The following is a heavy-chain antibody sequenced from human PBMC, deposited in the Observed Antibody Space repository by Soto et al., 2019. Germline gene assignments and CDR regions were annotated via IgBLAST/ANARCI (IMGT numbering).Heavy chain of an antibody. CDR1: GYTFTGYY. CDR2: INPNSGGT. Sequence: QVQLVQSGAEVKKPGASVKVSCKASGYTFTGYYLHWVRQAPGQGLEWMGWINPNSGGTKYAQKFQGGVTMTRDTSISTAYMELSRLRSDDTAVYYCARVFRDYGGNPDAFEIWGQGTMVTVSS. CDR3: ARVFRDYGGNPDAFEI. J-gene: IGHJ3*02. V-gene: IGHV1-2*02. D-gene: IGHD4-17*01.